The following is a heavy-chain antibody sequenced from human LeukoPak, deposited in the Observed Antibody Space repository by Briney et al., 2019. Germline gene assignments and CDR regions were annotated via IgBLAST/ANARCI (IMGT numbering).Heavy chain of an antibody. Sequence: SVKVSCKASGGTFSSYAISWVRQAPGQGLEWMGRIIPILGIANYAQKFQGRVTITANKSTSTAYMELSSLRSEDTAVYYCASSITMVRGVIKDYYYGMDVWGQGTTVTVSS. CDR2: IIPILGIA. J-gene: IGHJ6*02. V-gene: IGHV1-69*04. CDR1: GGTFSSYA. D-gene: IGHD3-10*01. CDR3: ASSITMVRGVIKDYYYGMDV.